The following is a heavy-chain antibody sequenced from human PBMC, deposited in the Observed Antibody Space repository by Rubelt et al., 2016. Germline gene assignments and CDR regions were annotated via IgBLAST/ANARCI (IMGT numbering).Heavy chain of an antibody. D-gene: IGHD5-24*01. CDR3: ANWLQHHFDY. J-gene: IGHJ4*02. Sequence: EVQLLESGGGLVQPGGSLRLSCAASGFTFSSHGMSWVRQAPGQGLEWVSTIDSSGVNTHYAESVKCRCTISRENSKNKLFLQINTRRAEDTAVYYCANWLQHHFDYWGLGTLVTVSS. CDR2: IDSSGVNT. V-gene: IGHV3-23*01. CDR1: GFTFSSHG.